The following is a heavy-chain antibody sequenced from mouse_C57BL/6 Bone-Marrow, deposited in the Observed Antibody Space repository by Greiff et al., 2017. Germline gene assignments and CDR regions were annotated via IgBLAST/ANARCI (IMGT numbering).Heavy chain of an antibody. V-gene: IGHV1-54*01. J-gene: IGHJ4*01. Sequence: QVQLQQSGAELVRPGTSVKVSCKASGYAFTNYLIEWVKQRPGQGLEWIGVINPGSGGTNYNEKFKGKATLTADKSSSTAYMQLSSLTSEDSAVYFCARSRRAMDYWGQGTSVTVSS. D-gene: IGHD1-2*01. CDR2: INPGSGGT. CDR3: ARSRRAMDY. CDR1: GYAFTNYL.